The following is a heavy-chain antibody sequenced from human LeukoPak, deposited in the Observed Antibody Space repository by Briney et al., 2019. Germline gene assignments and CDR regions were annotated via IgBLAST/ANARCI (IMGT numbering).Heavy chain of an antibody. D-gene: IGHD3-3*01. CDR2: IKPTSGGT. CDR3: ARVREWEEISGAIPDYFDY. CDR1: GYTFTGYY. J-gene: IGHJ4*02. Sequence: EASVKVSCKASGYTFTGYYIHWVRQAPGQGLEWMGWIKPTSGGTSYAQNLQGSVTMTRDTSINTAYMELSGLRSDDTAVYYCARVREWEEISGAIPDYFDYWGQGTLVTVSS. V-gene: IGHV1-2*02.